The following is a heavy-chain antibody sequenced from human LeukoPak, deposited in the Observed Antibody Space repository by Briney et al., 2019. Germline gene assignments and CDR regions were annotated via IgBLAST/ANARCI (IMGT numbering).Heavy chain of an antibody. CDR2: IIPIFGTA. CDR1: GGTFSSYA. CDR3: ANSRRQQLVHYFDY. D-gene: IGHD6-13*01. Sequence: GASVKVSCKASGGTFSSYAISWVRQAPGQGLEWMGGIIPIFGTANYAQKFQGRVTMTRDMSTSTVYMELSSLRSEDTAVYYCANSRRQQLVHYFDYWGQGTLVTVSS. J-gene: IGHJ4*02. V-gene: IGHV1-69*05.